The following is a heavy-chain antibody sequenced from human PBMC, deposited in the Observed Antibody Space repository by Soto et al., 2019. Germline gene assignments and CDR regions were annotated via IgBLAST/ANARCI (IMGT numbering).Heavy chain of an antibody. J-gene: IGHJ5*02. CDR1: GGSISSGGYS. D-gene: IGHD6-19*01. CDR2: IYYSGST. V-gene: IGHV4-31*11. CDR3: ARVDSSGWYRYNWFDP. Sequence: PSETLSLTCAVSGGSISSGGYSWSWIRQHPGKGLECIGYIYYSGSTYYNPSLKSRVTISVDTSKNQFSLKLSSVTAADTAVYYCARVDSSGWYRYNWFDPWGQGTLVTVSS.